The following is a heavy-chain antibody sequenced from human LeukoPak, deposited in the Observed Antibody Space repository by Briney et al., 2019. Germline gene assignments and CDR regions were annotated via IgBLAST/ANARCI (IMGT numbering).Heavy chain of an antibody. V-gene: IGHV3-30*04. CDR1: GFTFSNCA. Sequence: PGGSLRLSCAASGFTFSNCAMHWVRQAPGKGLEWVAVISYDGSDKSYADSVKGRVTISRDNSKNTLYQLMNTLRAEDTAVYYCARVGGGSSWFGHFDYWGQGTLVTVSS. CDR2: ISYDGSDK. D-gene: IGHD6-13*01. CDR3: ARVGGGSSWFGHFDY. J-gene: IGHJ4*02.